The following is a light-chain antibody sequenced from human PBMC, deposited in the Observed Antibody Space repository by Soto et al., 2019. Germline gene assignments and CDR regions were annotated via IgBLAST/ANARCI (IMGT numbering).Light chain of an antibody. CDR3: CSYAGMYTWV. CDR2: DVS. J-gene: IGLJ3*02. CDR1: SSDVGGYTY. V-gene: IGLV2-11*01. Sequence: QSALTQPRSVSGSPGQSVTISCTGTSSDVGGYTYVSWYQQHPGKAPKLMIYDVSKRPSGVPDRFSGSKSGNTASLTISGLQADDEADYYCCSYAGMYTWVFGGGTKVTVL.